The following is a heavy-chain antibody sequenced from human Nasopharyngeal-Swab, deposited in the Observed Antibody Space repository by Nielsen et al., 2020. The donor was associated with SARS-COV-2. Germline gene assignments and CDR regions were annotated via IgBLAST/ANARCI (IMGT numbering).Heavy chain of an antibody. CDR1: GGAFGGFY. D-gene: IGHD1-1*01. Sequence: SETLSLTCAVYGGAFGGFYWSWIRQSPGEGLEWIGEINPSGGTDYNPSLKSRVSMPVDTSKNQVFLNLKAVTAADTGLYYCARGRRERAPRYYYYGMDVWGQGTTVSVS. V-gene: IGHV4-34*01. CDR3: ARGRRERAPRYYYYGMDV. CDR2: INPSGGT. J-gene: IGHJ6*02.